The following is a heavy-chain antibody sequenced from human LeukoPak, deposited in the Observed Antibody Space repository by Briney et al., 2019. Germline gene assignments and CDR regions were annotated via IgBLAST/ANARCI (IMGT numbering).Heavy chain of an antibody. D-gene: IGHD3-22*01. CDR3: ATTQTPGYYYDY. CDR1: GYTFTSYG. CDR2: ISTYNGNT. Sequence: ASVKVSCKASGYTFTSYGISWVRKAPGQGLEWMGWISTYNGNTNYAQRLQGRVTMTTDTSTSTAYMELRSLRSDDTAVYYCATTQTPGYYYDYWGQGTLVTVSS. V-gene: IGHV1-18*01. J-gene: IGHJ4*02.